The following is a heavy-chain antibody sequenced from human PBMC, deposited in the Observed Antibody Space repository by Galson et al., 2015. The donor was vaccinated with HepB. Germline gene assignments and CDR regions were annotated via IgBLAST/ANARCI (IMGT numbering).Heavy chain of an antibody. D-gene: IGHD1-26*01. CDR2: IYPSDSDT. J-gene: IGHJ4*02. CDR1: EYSFSNYW. CDR3: ARRHSGCYTYYFDY. V-gene: IGHV5-51*03. Sequence: QSGDEVKKPGESLKISCQGSEYSFSNYWIGWVRQMPGKRLEWMAIIYPSDSDTRYGQSFQGQVTISVDKSISTAYLQWSSLKASDTAMYYCARRHSGCYTYYFDYWGQGTLVTVSS.